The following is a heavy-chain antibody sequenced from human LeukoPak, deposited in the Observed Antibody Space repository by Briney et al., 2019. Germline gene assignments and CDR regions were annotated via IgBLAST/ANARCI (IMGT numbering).Heavy chain of an antibody. J-gene: IGHJ6*03. D-gene: IGHD2-2*01. CDR1: GYTFTSYY. CDR2: MNPNSGNT. V-gene: IGHV1-8*02. Sequence: GASVKVSCKASGYTFTSYYMHWVRQATGQGLEWMGWMNPNSGNTGYAQKFQGRVTMTRNTSISTAYMELSSLRSEDTAVYYCARSQLEGSIYYYYYYMDVWGKGTTVTISS. CDR3: ARSQLEGSIYYYYYYMDV.